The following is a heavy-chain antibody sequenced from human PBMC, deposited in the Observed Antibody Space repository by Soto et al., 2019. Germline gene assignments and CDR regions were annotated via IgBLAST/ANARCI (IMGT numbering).Heavy chain of an antibody. Sequence: GGSLRLSCAASGFTFSSYAMSWVRQAPGKGLEWVTSISGSGGSIYYAASVKGRFAISRDNSKNTLYLQMNSLRAEDTAVYYCAKSGTCDILTGYLIYWGQGTLVTVSS. V-gene: IGHV3-23*01. CDR3: AKSGTCDILTGYLIY. CDR2: ISGSGGSI. D-gene: IGHD3-9*01. CDR1: GFTFSSYA. J-gene: IGHJ4*02.